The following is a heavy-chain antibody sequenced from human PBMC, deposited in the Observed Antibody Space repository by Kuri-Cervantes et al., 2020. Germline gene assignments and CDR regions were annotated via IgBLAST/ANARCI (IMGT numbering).Heavy chain of an antibody. V-gene: IGHV3-11*01. Sequence: GGSLRLSCVASGFTFSDYYMTWIRQAPGKGLEWVAYISTSGGTEYYADSVKGRFTISRDNVKNSVHLQMISLRAEDTAVYYCARESRWNYYFDYWGQGTLVTVSS. CDR2: ISTSGGTE. CDR1: GFTFSDYY. D-gene: IGHD4-23*01. CDR3: ARESRWNYYFDY. J-gene: IGHJ4*02.